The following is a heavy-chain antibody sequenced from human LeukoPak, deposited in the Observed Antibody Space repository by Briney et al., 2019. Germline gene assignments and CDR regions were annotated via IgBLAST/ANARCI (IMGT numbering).Heavy chain of an antibody. CDR1: GFTFNNYA. V-gene: IGHV3-23*01. Sequence: GGSLRLSCAASGFTFNNYAMNWVCQAPGKGLEWVSSISGSGGNTYYADSVKGRFTISRDNSKNTLYLQMNSLRAEDTAVYYCAKPARTDAFDIWGQGTMITVSS. CDR2: ISGSGGNT. CDR3: AKPARTDAFDI. J-gene: IGHJ3*02. D-gene: IGHD1-14*01.